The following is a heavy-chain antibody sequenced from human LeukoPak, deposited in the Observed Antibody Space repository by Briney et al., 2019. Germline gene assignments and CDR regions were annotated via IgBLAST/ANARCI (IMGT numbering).Heavy chain of an antibody. CDR3: ARTYYDFWSGYPVEDY. CDR2: IYHSGST. D-gene: IGHD3-3*01. Sequence: SQTLSLTCAVSGGSISSGGYSWSWIRQPPGKGLEWIGYIYHSGSTYYNPSLKSRVTISVDRSKNQFSLKLSSVTAADTAVYYCARTYYDFWSGYPVEDYWGQGTLVTVSS. CDR1: GGSISSGGYS. V-gene: IGHV4-30-2*01. J-gene: IGHJ4*02.